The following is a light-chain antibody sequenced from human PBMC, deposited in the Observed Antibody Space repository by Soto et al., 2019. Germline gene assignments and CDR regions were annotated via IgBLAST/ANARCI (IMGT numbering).Light chain of an antibody. CDR1: QGISSY. Sequence: EIQLTQSPSFLSASVGDRVTITCRASQGISSYLAWYQQKPGKAPNLLIYAASTLQSGVPSRFSGSGSGTEFTLTISSLQPDDFATYYCQQLNNYPFTFGPGTKVDIK. V-gene: IGKV1-9*01. CDR3: QQLNNYPFT. CDR2: AAS. J-gene: IGKJ3*01.